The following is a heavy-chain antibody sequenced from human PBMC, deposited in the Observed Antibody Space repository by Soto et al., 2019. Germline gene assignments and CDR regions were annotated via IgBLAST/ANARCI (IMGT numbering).Heavy chain of an antibody. V-gene: IGHV4-59*08. CDR3: ARRGSSSWYGY. D-gene: IGHD6-13*01. CDR2: IYYSGIT. Sequence: PSETLSLTCTVSGCSISIYYWSWIRQPPGKGLEWIGYIYYSGITNYNPSLKSRVTISVDTSKNQFSLKLSSVTAADTAVYHCARRGSSSWYGYWGQGTLVTVSS. J-gene: IGHJ4*02. CDR1: GCSISIYY.